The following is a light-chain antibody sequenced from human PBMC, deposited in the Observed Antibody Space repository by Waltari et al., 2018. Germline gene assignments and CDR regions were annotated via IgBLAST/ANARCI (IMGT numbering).Light chain of an antibody. CDR3: QQYGSSPRT. CDR2: AAS. Sequence: EIVLTQSPGTLSLSPGERATLSCRPSQSVSSNSLAWYQQKPGQAPRLLIYAASSRATGIPDRFSGSGSGIDFTLTISRLEPEDFAVYYCQQYGSSPRTFGPGTKVDVK. V-gene: IGKV3-20*01. J-gene: IGKJ3*01. CDR1: QSVSSNS.